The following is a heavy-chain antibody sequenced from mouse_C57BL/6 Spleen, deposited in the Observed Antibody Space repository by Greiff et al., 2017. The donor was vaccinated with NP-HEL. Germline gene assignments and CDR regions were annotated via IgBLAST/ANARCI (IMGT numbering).Heavy chain of an antibody. V-gene: IGHV3-1*01. D-gene: IGHD1-1*02. Sequence: VQLKESGPGMVKPSQSLSLTCTVTGYSITSGYDWHWIRHFPGNKLEWMSYISYSGSTNYNPSLKSRISITHDTSKNHFFLKLNSVTTEDTATYYCARDGGYWYFDVWGTGTTVTVSS. J-gene: IGHJ1*03. CDR1: GYSITSGYD. CDR2: ISYSGST. CDR3: ARDGGYWYFDV.